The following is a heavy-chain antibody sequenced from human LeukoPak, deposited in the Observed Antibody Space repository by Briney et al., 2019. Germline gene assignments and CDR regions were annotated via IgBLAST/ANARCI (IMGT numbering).Heavy chain of an antibody. CDR3: ARGRPTRGYSYERVTDAFDI. Sequence: ASVKVSCKASGYIFSNHGISWVRQAPGEGLEWMGWITTYKDNTAYALKFQGRVTMTTDTSTSTAYMELRSLRSDDTAVYYCARGRPTRGYSYERVTDAFDIWGQGTMVTVSS. CDR2: ITTYKDNT. J-gene: IGHJ3*02. CDR1: GYIFSNHG. D-gene: IGHD5-18*01. V-gene: IGHV1-18*01.